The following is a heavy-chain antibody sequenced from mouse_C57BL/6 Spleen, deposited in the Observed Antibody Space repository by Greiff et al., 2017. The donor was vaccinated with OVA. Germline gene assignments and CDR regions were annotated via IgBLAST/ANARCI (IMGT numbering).Heavy chain of an antibody. CDR2: IYPGDGDT. CDR3: ARLGSNPYWYFDV. D-gene: IGHD2-5*01. CDR1: GYAFSSYW. Sequence: VKLQESGAELVKPGASVKISCKASGYAFSSYWMNWVKQRPGKGLEWIGQIYPGDGDTNYNGKFKGKATLTADKSSSTAYMQLSSLTSEDSAVYFCARLGSNPYWYFDVWGTGTTVTVSS. V-gene: IGHV1-80*01. J-gene: IGHJ1*03.